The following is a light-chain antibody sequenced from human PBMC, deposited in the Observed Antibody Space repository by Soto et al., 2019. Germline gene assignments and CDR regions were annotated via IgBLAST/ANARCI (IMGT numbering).Light chain of an antibody. CDR1: QSVSSSY. Sequence: IVLTQSPGTLSLSPGERATLSCRASQSVSSSYLAWYQQKPGQAPRLLIYGASTRATAVPDRFSGSGSGTEFTLTINSLQSEDFAVYYCQRYNNWPLTFGGGTKVDIK. CDR3: QRYNNWPLT. CDR2: GAS. J-gene: IGKJ4*01. V-gene: IGKV3-15*01.